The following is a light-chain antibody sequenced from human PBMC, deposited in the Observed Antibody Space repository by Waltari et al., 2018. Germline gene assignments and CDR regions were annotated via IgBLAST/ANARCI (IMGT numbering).Light chain of an antibody. CDR2: DVS. CDR3: SSYISSDTLEL. J-gene: IGLJ2*01. Sequence: HSALTQPASVPGSPGQATTISCTGTSSVVGGSNYVSWYHQHPRKAPKLMIYDVSNRPSRVSKRFSGSKSGNTASLTISGLQAEDEADYYCSSYISSDTLELFGGGTSLTIL. CDR1: SSVVGGSNY. V-gene: IGLV2-14*03.